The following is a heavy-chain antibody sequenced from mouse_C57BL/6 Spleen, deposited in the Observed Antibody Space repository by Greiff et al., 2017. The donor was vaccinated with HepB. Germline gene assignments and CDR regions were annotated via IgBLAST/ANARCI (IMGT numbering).Heavy chain of an antibody. Sequence: VQLVESGPELVKPGASVKISCKASGYAFSSSWMNWVKQRPGKGLEWIGRIYPGDGDTNYNGKFKGKATLTADKSSSTAYMQLSSLTSEDSAVYFCARWHDGYPFAYWGQGTLVTVSA. J-gene: IGHJ3*01. CDR1: GYAFSSSW. D-gene: IGHD2-3*01. CDR3: ARWHDGYPFAY. CDR2: IYPGDGDT. V-gene: IGHV1-82*01.